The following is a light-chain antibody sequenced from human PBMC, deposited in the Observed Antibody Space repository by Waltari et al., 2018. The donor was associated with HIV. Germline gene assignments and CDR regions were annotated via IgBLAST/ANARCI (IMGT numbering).Light chain of an antibody. J-gene: IGLJ2*01. CDR1: KLGDKY. Sequence: SYELTQPPSVSVSPGQTASITCSGDKLGDKYACWYQQKPGQSPVLVIYHDIQRPSGIPGRFSGSNSGNTATLTISGTQAMDEADYYCQAWDSSTVVFGGGTKLTVL. CDR3: QAWDSSTVV. CDR2: HDI. V-gene: IGLV3-1*01.